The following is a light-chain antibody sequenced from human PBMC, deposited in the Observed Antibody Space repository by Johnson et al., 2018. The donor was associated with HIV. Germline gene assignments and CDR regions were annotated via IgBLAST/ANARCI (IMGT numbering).Light chain of an antibody. V-gene: IGLV1-51*01. J-gene: IGLJ1*01. CDR2: DTI. CDR3: GTWDSSLNASYV. CDR1: SSNIGSHY. Sequence: QSVLTQPPSVSAAPGQKVTISCSGSSSNIGSHYVSWYQQVPGTAPRLVIYDTIKRHSGIPDRFSGSKSGTSATLGITGLQTGDEADYYCGTWDSSLNASYVSGSGTSVTVL.